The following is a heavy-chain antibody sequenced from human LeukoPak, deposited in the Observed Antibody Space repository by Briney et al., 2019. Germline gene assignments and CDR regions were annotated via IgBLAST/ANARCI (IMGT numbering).Heavy chain of an antibody. CDR3: ARSVYGSGSYMDV. CDR2: IKQGGREE. D-gene: IGHD3-10*01. V-gene: IGHV3-7*01. CDR1: EFIFSDYW. J-gene: IGHJ6*02. Sequence: GGSLRLSCVASEFIFSDYWMSWVRQAPGKGLEWVANIKQGGREEKYVGSVKGRFAISRNNAENKVFLQMNNLRGEDTGVYFCARSVYGSGSYMDVWGQGTTVIVSS.